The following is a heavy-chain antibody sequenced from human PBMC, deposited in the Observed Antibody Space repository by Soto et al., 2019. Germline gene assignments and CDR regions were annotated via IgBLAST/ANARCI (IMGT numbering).Heavy chain of an antibody. Sequence: PGGSLRLSCTASGFAFGDHAMSWVRQAPGKGLEWVGFIRSKVYGGTTEYAASVKGRFTISRDDSKSIAYLQMNSLKTEDTAVYYCTRDFFLGSVATGTKKVYWGQGTLVTVSS. J-gene: IGHJ4*02. CDR1: GFAFGDHA. V-gene: IGHV3-49*04. CDR3: TRDFFLGSVATGTKKVY. D-gene: IGHD1-1*01. CDR2: IRSKVYGGTT.